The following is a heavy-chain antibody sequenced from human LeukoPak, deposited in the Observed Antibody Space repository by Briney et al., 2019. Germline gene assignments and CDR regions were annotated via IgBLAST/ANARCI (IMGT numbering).Heavy chain of an antibody. CDR3: AKDRVSYYYGSGSYPYYFDY. CDR2: ISGSGGST. J-gene: IGHJ4*02. D-gene: IGHD3-10*01. V-gene: IGHV3-23*01. Sequence: HSGGSLRLSCAASGFTFSSYAMSWVRQAPGKGLEWVSAISGSGGSTYYADSVKGRFTISRDKSKNTLYLQMNSLRAEDTAVYYCAKDRVSYYYGSGSYPYYFDYWGQGTLVTVSS. CDR1: GFTFSSYA.